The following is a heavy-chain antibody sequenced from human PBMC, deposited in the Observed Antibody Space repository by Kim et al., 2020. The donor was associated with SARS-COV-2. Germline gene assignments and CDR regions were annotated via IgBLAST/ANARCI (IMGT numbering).Heavy chain of an antibody. CDR3: AKDTVVADFYGLDY. J-gene: IGHJ4*02. Sequence: YADIVKGQVTISRENAKSTLYLQMNSVRAEETALYYCAKDTVVADFYGLDYWGQGTLVTVSS. V-gene: IGHV3-9*01. D-gene: IGHD3-22*01.